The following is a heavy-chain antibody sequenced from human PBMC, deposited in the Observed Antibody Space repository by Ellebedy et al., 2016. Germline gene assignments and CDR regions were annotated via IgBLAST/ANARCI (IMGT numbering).Heavy chain of an antibody. J-gene: IGHJ3*02. D-gene: IGHD2-21*01. V-gene: IGHV3-11*06. CDR1: GFTFSDYY. Sequence: GESLKISXAASGFTFSDYYMSWIRQAPGKGLEWVSYISSSSSYTNYADSVKGRFTISRDNAKNSLYLQMNSLRAEDTAVYYCGRGRYWGFDIWGQGTMVTVSS. CDR2: ISSSSSYT. CDR3: GRGRYWGFDI.